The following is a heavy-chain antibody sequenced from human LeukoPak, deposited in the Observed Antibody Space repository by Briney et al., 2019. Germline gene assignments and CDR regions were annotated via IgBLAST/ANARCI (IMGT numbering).Heavy chain of an antibody. CDR3: ARSGYYSAFDY. V-gene: IGHV3-30*04. CDR1: GFTFSNYA. J-gene: IGHJ4*02. Sequence: PGGSLRLSCAASGFTFSNYAMHWVRQAPGKGLEWVAMISYDGSNKYYAATVKGRFTISRYNSKNTLYLQMNSLRAEDTAVYYCARSGYYSAFDYWGQGTLVTVSS. CDR2: ISYDGSNK. D-gene: IGHD3-3*01.